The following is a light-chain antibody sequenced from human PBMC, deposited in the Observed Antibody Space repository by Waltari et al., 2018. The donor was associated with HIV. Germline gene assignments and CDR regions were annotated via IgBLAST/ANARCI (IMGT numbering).Light chain of an antibody. CDR1: QSVDTSY. CDR3: QQYAVSPRT. J-gene: IGKJ1*01. CDR2: ATS. V-gene: IGKV3-20*01. Sequence: EIVLTQSPGTLSLSPGEGATLSCRASQSVDTSYLTWYQQRPGQAPRLLIYATSSRATGIPDRFSGSGSGKDFTLTISGLEPEDFAVYYCQQYAVSPRTFGPGTKV.